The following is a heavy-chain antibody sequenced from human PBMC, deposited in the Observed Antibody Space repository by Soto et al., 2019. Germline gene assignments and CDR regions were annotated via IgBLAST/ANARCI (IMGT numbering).Heavy chain of an antibody. CDR2: ISSSSSYI. J-gene: IGHJ6*03. V-gene: IGHV3-21*01. CDR3: ARVARRQENNRSAPALRPHYYYYYMDV. D-gene: IGHD5-12*01. CDR1: GFTFSSYS. Sequence: GGSLRLSCAASGFTFSSYSMNWVRQAPGKGLEWVSSISSSSSYIYYADSVKGRFTISRDNAKNSLYLQMNSLRAEDTAVYYCARVARRQENNRSAPALRPHYYYYYMDVWGKGTTVTVSS.